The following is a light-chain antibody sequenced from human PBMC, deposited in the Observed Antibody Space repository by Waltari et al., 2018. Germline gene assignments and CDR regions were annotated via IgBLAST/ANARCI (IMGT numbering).Light chain of an antibody. J-gene: IGLJ3*02. CDR3: MFWPSNVWV. V-gene: IGLV5-37*01. CDR2: YNSDSEK. Sequence: QPVLTQPPSSSASPGESARLTCTLPSDINVGDFHIYWYQQTPGSPPRFLLYYNSDSEKAQGSGVPSRFSGSKDASANAGILLISGLQSEDEADYYCMFWPSNVWVFGGGTKLTVL. CDR1: SDINVGDFH.